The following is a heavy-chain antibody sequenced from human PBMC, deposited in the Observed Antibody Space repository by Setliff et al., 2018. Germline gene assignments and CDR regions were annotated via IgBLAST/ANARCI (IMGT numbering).Heavy chain of an antibody. CDR2: IYYSGST. J-gene: IGHJ4*02. V-gene: IGHV4-59*01. Sequence: SETLSLTCTVSGGSISSYYWSWIRQPPGKGLEWIGYIYYSGSTNYNPSLKSRVTISEDTSKNQFSLKLSSVTAADTAVYYCARQVYGIFDYWGQGTLVTVSS. CDR1: GGSISSYY. CDR3: ARQVYGIFDY. D-gene: IGHD4-17*01.